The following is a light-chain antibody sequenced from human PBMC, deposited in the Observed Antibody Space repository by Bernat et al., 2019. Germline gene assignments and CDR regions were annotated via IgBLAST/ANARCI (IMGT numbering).Light chain of an antibody. Sequence: DIQLTQSPSFLSASVGDRVTITCRASQVIGTYLAWYHQKPGKAPHLLISGASTLQSGVPSRFSGSGSGTEFTLTISSLQPEDAATYYCQQLDKFPITFNQRTRLEI. CDR3: QQLDKFPIT. CDR1: QVIGTY. CDR2: GAS. J-gene: IGKJ5*01. V-gene: IGKV1-9*01.